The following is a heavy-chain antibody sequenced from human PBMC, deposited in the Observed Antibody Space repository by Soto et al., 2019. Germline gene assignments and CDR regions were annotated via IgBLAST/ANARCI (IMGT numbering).Heavy chain of an antibody. D-gene: IGHD6-19*01. V-gene: IGHV6-1*01. CDR3: ARGSGWYRFYYYYGMDV. CDR2: TYYRSKWYN. Sequence: HSQTLSLTCAISGDSVSSNSAAWNWIRQSPSRGLEWLGRTYYRSKWYNDYAVSVKSRITINPDTSKNQFSLQLNSVTPDDTAVYYCARGSGWYRFYYYYGMDVWGQGTTVTVSS. J-gene: IGHJ6*02. CDR1: GDSVSSNSAA.